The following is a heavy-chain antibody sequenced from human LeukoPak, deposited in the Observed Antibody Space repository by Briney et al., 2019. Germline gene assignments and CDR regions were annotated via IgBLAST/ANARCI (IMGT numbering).Heavy chain of an antibody. D-gene: IGHD5-12*01. CDR1: GFTFSNYW. V-gene: IGHV3-7*01. CDR3: ARARAPGDIVATIPRTTTDY. CDR2: INQNGNEN. J-gene: IGHJ4*02. Sequence: GGSLRLSCAASGFTFSNYWMSWVRQAPGKGLEWVGNINQNGNENYYVESVKGRFTISRDNAKNSLYLQMTSLRAEDTAVYYCARARAPGDIVATIPRTTTDYWGQGTLVTVSS.